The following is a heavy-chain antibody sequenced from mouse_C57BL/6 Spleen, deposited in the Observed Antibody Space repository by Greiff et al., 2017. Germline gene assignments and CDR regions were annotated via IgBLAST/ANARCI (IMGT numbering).Heavy chain of an antibody. V-gene: IGHV1-62-2*01. CDR3: ARHVPLYYGSQSLYYYAMDY. Sequence: VQLVESGAELVKPGASVKLSCKASGYTFTEYTIHWVKQRSGQGLEWIGWFYPGRGSIKYNEKFKDKATLTADKSSSPVYMELSRLTSEDSAVYFCARHVPLYYGSQSLYYYAMDYWGQGTSVTVSS. D-gene: IGHD2-1*01. CDR2: FYPGRGSI. J-gene: IGHJ4*01. CDR1: GYTFTEYT.